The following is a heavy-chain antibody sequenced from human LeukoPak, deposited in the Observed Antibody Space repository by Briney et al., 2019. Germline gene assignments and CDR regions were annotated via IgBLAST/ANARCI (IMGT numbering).Heavy chain of an antibody. CDR1: GSTFSSYD. CDR3: ARAGYSSSSTPTCDY. CDR2: MNPNSGNT. Sequence: ASVNVSCKASGSTFSSYDINWVRQATGQGLEWMGWMNPNSGNTGYAQKFEGRVTMTRNTSISTAYMELSSLRSEDTAVYYCARAGYSSSSTPTCDYWGQGTLVTVSS. D-gene: IGHD6-6*01. J-gene: IGHJ4*02. V-gene: IGHV1-8*01.